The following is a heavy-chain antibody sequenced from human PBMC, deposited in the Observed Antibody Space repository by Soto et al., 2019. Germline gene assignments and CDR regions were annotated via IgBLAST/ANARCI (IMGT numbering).Heavy chain of an antibody. D-gene: IGHD3-9*01. V-gene: IGHV3-74*01. Sequence: VQLLESGGGLVQPGGSLRLSCAASGFTFSSYWMHWVRQAPGKGLVWVSRINSDGSSTSYADSVKGRFTISRDNAKNTLYLQMNSLRAEDTAVYYCARDLYYDILTGYYSPAFDYWGQGTLVTVSS. CDR2: INSDGSST. CDR3: ARDLYYDILTGYYSPAFDY. J-gene: IGHJ4*02. CDR1: GFTFSSYW.